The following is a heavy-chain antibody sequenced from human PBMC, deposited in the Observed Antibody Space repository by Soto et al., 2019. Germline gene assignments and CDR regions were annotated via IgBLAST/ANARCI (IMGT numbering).Heavy chain of an antibody. J-gene: IGHJ6*02. Sequence: QVLLVQSGGEVKKPGASVKVSCNTSGYPFISYGISWVRQAPGQGPEWMGWINVYSGNTDYAQKFRDRITVTTDTSTSTAYMELRSLRSDDTAVYYCARIKASSMDAWGQGTRVTVSS. V-gene: IGHV1-18*01. CDR1: GYPFISYG. CDR2: INVYSGNT. CDR3: ARIKASSMDA. D-gene: IGHD3-16*01.